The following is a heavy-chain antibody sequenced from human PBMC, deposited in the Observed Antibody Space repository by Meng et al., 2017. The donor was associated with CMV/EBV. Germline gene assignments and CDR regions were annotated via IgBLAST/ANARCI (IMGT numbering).Heavy chain of an antibody. D-gene: IGHD6-13*01. Sequence: GESLKISCAASGFTFSSYAMHWVRQAPGKGLEWVAVISYDGSNKYYADSVKGRFTISRDNSKNTLYLQMNSLRAEDTAVYYCARHQGQLVEGDWFDPWGQGTLVTVSS. CDR1: GFTFSSYA. CDR3: ARHQGQLVEGDWFDP. CDR2: ISYDGSNK. V-gene: IGHV3-30*04. J-gene: IGHJ5*02.